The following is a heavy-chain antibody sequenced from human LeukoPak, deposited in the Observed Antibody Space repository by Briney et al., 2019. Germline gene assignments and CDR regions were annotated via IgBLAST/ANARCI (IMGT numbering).Heavy chain of an antibody. CDR2: IKSDGST. D-gene: IGHD3-22*01. J-gene: IGHJ1*01. CDR1: GFTFSTYW. V-gene: IGHV3-74*01. CDR3: ARAPSEIGGYYPEYFRH. Sequence: GGSLRLSCAASGFTFSTYWMHWVRQAPGKGLVWVSRIKSDGSTNYADSVKGRFTISRDNAKNTVSLQMNSLRPVDTGVYYCARAPSEIGGYYPEYFRHWGQGTLVTVSS.